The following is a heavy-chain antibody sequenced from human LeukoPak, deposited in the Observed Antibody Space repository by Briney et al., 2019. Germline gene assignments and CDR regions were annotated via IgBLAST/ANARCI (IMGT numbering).Heavy chain of an antibody. J-gene: IGHJ3*02. V-gene: IGHV3-23*01. D-gene: IGHD1-26*01. Sequence: GGSLRLSCAASGFTFSSYAMSWVRQAPGKGLEWVSAISGSGGSTYYAGPVKGRFTISRDNSKNTLYLQMNSLRAEDTAVYYCARTFDGSFSSFDIWGQGTMVTVSS. CDR1: GFTFSSYA. CDR3: ARTFDGSFSSFDI. CDR2: ISGSGGST.